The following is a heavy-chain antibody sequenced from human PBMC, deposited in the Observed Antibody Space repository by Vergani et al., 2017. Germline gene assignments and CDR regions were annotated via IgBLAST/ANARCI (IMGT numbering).Heavy chain of an antibody. J-gene: IGHJ4*02. CDR3: ARGTGYSFDY. D-gene: IGHD5-18*01. V-gene: IGHV2-5*08. Sequence: QVTLKESGPVLVKPTETLTLTCTVSGFSLSNARMGVSWIRQPPGKALEWLALIYWDDDKRYSPSLKSRLTITKDTSKNQVVLTMTNMDPVDTATYYCARGTGYSFDYWGQGTLVTVSS. CDR2: IYWDDDK. CDR1: GFSLSNARMG.